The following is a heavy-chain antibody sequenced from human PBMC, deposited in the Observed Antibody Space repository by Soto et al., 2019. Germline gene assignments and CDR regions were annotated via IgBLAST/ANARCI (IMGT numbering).Heavy chain of an antibody. Sequence: QLQLQESGSGLVKPSQTLSLTCAVSGGSISSGGYSWSWIRQPPGKGLEWIGYIYHSGSTYYNPSLKSRVTISVDRSKNQFSLKLSSGTAADTAVYYCARSDYGGNSGPSNWFDPWGQGTLVTVSS. CDR3: ARSDYGGNSGPSNWFDP. CDR1: GGSISSGGYS. J-gene: IGHJ5*02. CDR2: IYHSGST. D-gene: IGHD4-17*01. V-gene: IGHV4-30-2*01.